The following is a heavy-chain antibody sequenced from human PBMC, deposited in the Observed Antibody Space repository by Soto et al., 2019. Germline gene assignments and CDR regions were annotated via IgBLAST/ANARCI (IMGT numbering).Heavy chain of an antibody. CDR2: LYWNDDK. Sequence: QITLKESGPTLVKPTQTLTLTCAFSGLSLSTTGVGVGWIRQPPGKALEWLALLYWNDDKRYSPSLKSRLTITKDTSKNQVVLTMTNMDPVDTATYYCAHERAACRPFYCDYWGQGTLVTVSP. V-gene: IGHV2-5*01. CDR1: GLSLSTTGVG. J-gene: IGHJ4*02. CDR3: AHERAACRPFYCDY. D-gene: IGHD6-13*01.